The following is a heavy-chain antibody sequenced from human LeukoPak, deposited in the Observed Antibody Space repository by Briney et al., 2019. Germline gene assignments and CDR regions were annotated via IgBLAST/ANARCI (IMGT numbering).Heavy chain of an antibody. Sequence: PGGSLRLFCAASGFTFSSYEIHWVRQARGEGLEGVSYISSSGSTIYYADSVKGRFNISRDNAENSLYLQMNSLRAEDTSVYFCAIDLRTDYWSQRTLVTASS. CDR3: AIDLRTDY. V-gene: IGHV3-48*03. CDR1: GFTFSSYE. CDR2: ISSSGSTI. J-gene: IGHJ4*01.